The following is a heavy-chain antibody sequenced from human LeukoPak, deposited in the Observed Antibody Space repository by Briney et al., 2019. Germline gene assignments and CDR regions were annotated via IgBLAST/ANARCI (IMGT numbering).Heavy chain of an antibody. Sequence: SETLSLTCTVSGGSISSSSYYCWGWIRQHPEKGLEWIGYIYNSGTTYYNPSLESRVTISGDTSKNQFSLKLSSVTAADTAVYYCARTAGWSYGFDYWGQGTLVTVSS. D-gene: IGHD5-18*01. J-gene: IGHJ4*02. V-gene: IGHV4-31*03. CDR2: IYNSGTT. CDR1: GGSISSSSYY. CDR3: ARTAGWSYGFDY.